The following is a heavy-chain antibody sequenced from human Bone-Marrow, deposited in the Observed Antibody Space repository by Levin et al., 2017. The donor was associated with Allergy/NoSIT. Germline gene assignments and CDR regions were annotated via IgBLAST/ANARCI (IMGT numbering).Heavy chain of an antibody. J-gene: IGHJ6*02. V-gene: IGHV1-69*13. CDR1: GGTFSSYA. Sequence: SVKVSCKASGGTFSSYAISWVRQAPGQGLEWMGGIIPIFGTANYAQKFQGRVTITADESTSTAYMELSSLRSEDTAVYYCARDWLAGRRSGSYARYYYYGMDVWGQGTTVTVSS. D-gene: IGHD3-16*01. CDR2: IIPIFGTA. CDR3: ARDWLAGRRSGSYARYYYYGMDV.